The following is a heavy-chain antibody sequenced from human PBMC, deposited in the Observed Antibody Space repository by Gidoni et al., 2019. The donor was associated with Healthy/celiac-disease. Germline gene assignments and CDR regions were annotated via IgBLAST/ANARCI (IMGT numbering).Heavy chain of an antibody. CDR3: ARVAVAGTPPEY. V-gene: IGHV1-46*01. J-gene: IGHJ4*02. CDR2: INPSGGST. CDR1: GYAFTSYY. Sequence: QVQLVQSGAEVKKPGASVKVSCKASGYAFTSYYMHWVRPAPGQGLEWMGIINPSGGSTSYAQKFQGRVTMTRDTSTSTVYMELSSLRSEATAVYYCARVAVAGTPPEYWGQGTLVTVSS. D-gene: IGHD6-19*01.